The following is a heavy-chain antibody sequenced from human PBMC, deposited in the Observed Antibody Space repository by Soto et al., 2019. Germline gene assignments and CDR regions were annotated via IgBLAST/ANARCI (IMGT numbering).Heavy chain of an antibody. V-gene: IGHV4-34*01. CDR1: GGSFSGYY. CDR2: INHSGST. J-gene: IGHJ5*02. Sequence: SETLSLTCAVYGGSFSGYYWSWIRQPPGKGLEWIGEINHSGSTNYNPSLKSRVTISVDTSKNQFSLKLSSVTAADTAVYYCARGDGYNWDNWSDPWGQGTLVTVSS. D-gene: IGHD5-12*01. CDR3: ARGDGYNWDNWSDP.